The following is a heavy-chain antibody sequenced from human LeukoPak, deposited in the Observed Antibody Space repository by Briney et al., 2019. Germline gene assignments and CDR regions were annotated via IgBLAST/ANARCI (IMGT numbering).Heavy chain of an antibody. V-gene: IGHV4-39*07. CDR1: GGSISSSSYY. CDR2: IYYSGST. D-gene: IGHD3-22*01. Sequence: SETLSLTCTVSGGSISSSSYYWGWIRQPPGKGLEWIGSIYYSGSTYYNPSLKSRVTISVDTSKNQFSLKLSSVTAADTAVYYCARATHYDSSAWEYFQHWGQGTLVTVSS. J-gene: IGHJ1*01. CDR3: ARATHYDSSAWEYFQH.